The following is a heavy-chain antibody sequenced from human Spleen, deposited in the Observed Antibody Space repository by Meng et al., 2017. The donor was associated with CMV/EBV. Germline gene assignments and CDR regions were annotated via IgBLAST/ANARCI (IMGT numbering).Heavy chain of an antibody. CDR1: GGSISSSSYY. J-gene: IGHJ5*02. CDR3: ARGIHVFDP. V-gene: IGHV4-39*07. CDR2: IFYSGST. Sequence: SETLSLTCTVSGGSISSSSYYWGWIRQSPGKGLEWIGSIFYSGSTNYNPSLKSRVTISVDTSKNQFSLKLSSVTAADTAVYYCARGIHVFDPWGQGTLVTVSS.